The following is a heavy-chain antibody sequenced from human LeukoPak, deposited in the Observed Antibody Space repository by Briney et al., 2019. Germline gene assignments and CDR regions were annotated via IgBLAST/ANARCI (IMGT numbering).Heavy chain of an antibody. CDR2: IYYSGLT. CDR3: ARGIVPTF. Sequence: SETLSLTCTVSSGPITSGGFYWSWIRQRPEKGREWIVYIYYSGLTYYNPSLKSRVTISAATSNNQFSLKLRSVTAADTGVYYCARGIVPTFWGQGTLVTVSS. V-gene: IGHV4-31*03. J-gene: IGHJ4*02. CDR1: SGPITSGGFY. D-gene: IGHD5-12*01.